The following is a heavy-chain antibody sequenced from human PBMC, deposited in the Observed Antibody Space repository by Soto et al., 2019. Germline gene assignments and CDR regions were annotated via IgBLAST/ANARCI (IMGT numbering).Heavy chain of an antibody. CDR1: GGSFSGDY. CDR2: INHSGST. CDR3: ARGRWGRSAFDY. Sequence: QVQLQQWGAGLLKPSEPLSLTCAVHGGSFSGDYWSWLRQPPGKGLELLGEINHSGSTNYNPSLKRRVTISVDATKYLFGLKLSSVSAAGTAVYDCARGRWGRSAFDYWGPGTLVTVSS. V-gene: IGHV4-34*01. D-gene: IGHD3-16*01. J-gene: IGHJ4*02.